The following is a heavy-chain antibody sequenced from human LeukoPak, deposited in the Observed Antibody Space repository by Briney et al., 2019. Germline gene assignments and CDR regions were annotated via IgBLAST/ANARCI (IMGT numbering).Heavy chain of an antibody. V-gene: IGHV1-2*02. J-gene: IGHJ1*01. CDR2: INPNTGGT. CDR1: GYTFTSYD. CDR3: ARGYYDSSDYEYFQH. D-gene: IGHD3-22*01. Sequence: ASVKVSCKASGYTFTSYDINWVRQATGQGLEWMGWINPNTGGTKYAQKFQDRVTMTRDTSISTAYMELSRLRSDDTAVYFCARGYYDSSDYEYFQHWGQGTLVTVSS.